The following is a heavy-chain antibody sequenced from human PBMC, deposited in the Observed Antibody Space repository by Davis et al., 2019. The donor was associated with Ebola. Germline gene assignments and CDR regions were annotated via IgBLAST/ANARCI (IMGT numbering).Heavy chain of an antibody. CDR3: ARQESLYGWSDY. Sequence: KVSCKGSGYSFTNYWIAWVRQMPGKGPEWMGIIYSGDSDTRYSPSFEGQVTISVDRSITTTYLQWRSLRASDTAIYYCARQESLYGWSDYWGQGTLVTVSS. CDR1: GYSFTNYW. D-gene: IGHD3-10*01. V-gene: IGHV5-51*01. CDR2: IYSGDSDT. J-gene: IGHJ4*02.